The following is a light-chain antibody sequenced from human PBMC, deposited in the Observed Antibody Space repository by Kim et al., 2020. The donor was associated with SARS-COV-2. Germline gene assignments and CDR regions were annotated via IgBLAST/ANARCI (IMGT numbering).Light chain of an antibody. J-gene: IGLJ2*01. CDR2: GRQ. V-gene: IGLV3-19*01. CDR1: GLRSSY. CDR3: NTRDSSGNHVI. Sequence: GLTVRITGQGEGLRSSYVTRYLRKQGQAPGVVNYGRQTRPLGIPAPLSGPSSGNTASLGITGAQAEDEDEYYCNTRDSSGNHVIFGGGTKLTVL.